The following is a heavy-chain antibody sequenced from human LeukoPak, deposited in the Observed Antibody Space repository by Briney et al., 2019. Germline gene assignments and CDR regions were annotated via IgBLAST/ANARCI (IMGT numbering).Heavy chain of an antibody. CDR3: ARERIAVAGMVYYYGMDV. J-gene: IGHJ6*02. Sequence: GGSLRLSCAASGFTFSSYGMHWVRQAPGKGLEWVAVISYDGSNKYYADSVKGRFTISRDNSKNTLYLQMNSLRAEDTAVYYCARERIAVAGMVYYYGMDVWGQGTTVTVSS. D-gene: IGHD6-19*01. CDR1: GFTFSSYG. V-gene: IGHV3-30*03. CDR2: ISYDGSNK.